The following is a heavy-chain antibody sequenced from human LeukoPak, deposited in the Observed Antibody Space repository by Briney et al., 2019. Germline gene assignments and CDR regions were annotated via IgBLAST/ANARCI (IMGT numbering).Heavy chain of an antibody. Sequence: ASVKVSCKASGYTFTDYYVHWVRQAPGQGFEWMGWGNPKSGGTNYAQRFQGRVTMTRDTSISTAYIELRRLRVDDTAVYYCARDFDTSGYYAGHWGQGTLVTVSS. CDR3: ARDFDTSGYYAGH. CDR1: GYTFTDYY. J-gene: IGHJ4*02. D-gene: IGHD3-22*01. V-gene: IGHV1-2*02. CDR2: GNPKSGGT.